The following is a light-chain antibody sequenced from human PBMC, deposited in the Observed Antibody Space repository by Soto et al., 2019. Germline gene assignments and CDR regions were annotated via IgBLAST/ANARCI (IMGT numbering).Light chain of an antibody. CDR1: SSDVGGYNR. Sequence: QSALTQPPSVSGSPGQSVTISCTGTSSDVGGYNRVSWYQQPPGTAPKLIIYDVTKRPSGVPDRFSGSKSGNTASLTISGLQAEGEADYYCCSYAGSYSWIFGGGTKLTVL. V-gene: IGLV2-11*01. CDR3: CSYAGSYSWI. CDR2: DVT. J-gene: IGLJ2*01.